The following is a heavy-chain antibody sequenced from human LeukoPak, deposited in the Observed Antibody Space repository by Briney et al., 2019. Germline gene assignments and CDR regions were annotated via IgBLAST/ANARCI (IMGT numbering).Heavy chain of an antibody. CDR1: RGTFSSYA. CDR3: ARDYYDSSGYFGY. V-gene: IGHV1-69*05. Sequence: ASVKVSCKASRGTFSSYAISWVRQAPGQGLEWMGGIIPIFGTANYAQKFQGRVTITTDESTSTAYMELSSLRSEDTAVYYCARDYYDSSGYFGYWGQGTLVTVSS. CDR2: IIPIFGTA. D-gene: IGHD3-22*01. J-gene: IGHJ4*02.